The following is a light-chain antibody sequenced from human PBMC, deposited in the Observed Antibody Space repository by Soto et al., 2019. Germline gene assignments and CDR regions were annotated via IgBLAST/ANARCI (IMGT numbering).Light chain of an antibody. CDR2: GAA. V-gene: IGKV3-15*01. CDR1: QSVSSN. Sequence: EIVMTQSPATPSVFQGGRATLSCRAIQSVSSNLAWYQQKPAPAPTLVIDGAAAMAIGIPARLSARGSGTEFTLTISSLQSGAFAVYYCQHYKNWPFTFGQGTKVDIK. J-gene: IGKJ2*01. CDR3: QHYKNWPFT.